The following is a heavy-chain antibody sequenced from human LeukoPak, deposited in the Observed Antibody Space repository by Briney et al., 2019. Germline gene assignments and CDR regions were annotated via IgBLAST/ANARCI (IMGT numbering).Heavy chain of an antibody. CDR2: ISGGSSST. Sequence: GGSLRLSCAVSGFTFSRYSMNWVRQAPGKGLEWVSVISGGSSSTFYADSVKGRFTISRDNAKSSLYLQMNSLRAEDTAVYYCARNTPSLTTYGMDVWGQGTTVTVSS. CDR3: ARNTPSLTTYGMDV. CDR1: GFTFSRYS. V-gene: IGHV3-21*01. J-gene: IGHJ6*02. D-gene: IGHD1-14*01.